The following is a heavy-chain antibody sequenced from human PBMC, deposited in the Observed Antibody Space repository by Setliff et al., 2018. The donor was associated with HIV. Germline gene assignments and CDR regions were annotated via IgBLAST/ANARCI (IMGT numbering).Heavy chain of an antibody. J-gene: IGHJ4*02. D-gene: IGHD1-26*01. CDR3: SRDVGVPGRGNALDY. CDR2: INPHSGNT. CDR1: GYTLTGYY. V-gene: IGHV1-2*02. Sequence: KVSCKASGYTLTGYYMHWVRLAPGLGLEWMGWINPHSGNTDFAQRFQGRITMTRDTSINTVYMDLSSLRSDDTAVYYCSRDVGVPGRGNALDYWGQGTQVTVSS.